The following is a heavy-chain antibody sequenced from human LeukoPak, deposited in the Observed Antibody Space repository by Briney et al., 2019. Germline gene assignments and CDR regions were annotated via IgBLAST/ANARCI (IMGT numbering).Heavy chain of an antibody. Sequence: SETLSLTCTVSGGSVSSSGYYWGWIRQPPGKGLEWIGSIYYSGSTYYNPSLKSRVSISVDTSKNQLSLNLSSVTAADTAVYYCAREDCSGGTCEFDYWGQGTLVTVSS. CDR3: AREDCSGGTCEFDY. CDR1: GGSVSSSGYY. D-gene: IGHD2-15*01. CDR2: IYYSGST. V-gene: IGHV4-39*07. J-gene: IGHJ4*02.